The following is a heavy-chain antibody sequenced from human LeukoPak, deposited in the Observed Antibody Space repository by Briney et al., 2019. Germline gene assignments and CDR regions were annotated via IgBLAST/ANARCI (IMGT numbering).Heavy chain of an antibody. V-gene: IGHV3-73*01. Sequence: PVGSLRLSCAASGLTFSGSDMHWVRQASGKGLEWVGRIRSKSNNYATAYAASVRGRFTISRDDSKNTAYLQMNSLRTEDTAIYLCTRVYSSAHGSFDIWGQGTLVTVSS. J-gene: IGHJ3*02. D-gene: IGHD6-19*01. CDR1: GLTFSGSD. CDR2: IRSKSNNYAT. CDR3: TRVYSSAHGSFDI.